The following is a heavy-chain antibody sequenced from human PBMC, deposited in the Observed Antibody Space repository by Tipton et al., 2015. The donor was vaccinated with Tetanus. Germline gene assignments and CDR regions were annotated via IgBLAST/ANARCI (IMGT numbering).Heavy chain of an antibody. D-gene: IGHD3-10*01. CDR1: GFSVSSNY. V-gene: IGHV3-53*01. Sequence: GSLRLSCAISGFSVSSNYLTWVRQAPGKGLEWVSVIHTGGNTYYADSVKGRFTVSRDNSKNTFHLQMNSLRAEDTAVYYCTRLWAAALGYWGQGTLVTVSS. J-gene: IGHJ4*02. CDR2: IHTGGNT. CDR3: TRLWAAALGY.